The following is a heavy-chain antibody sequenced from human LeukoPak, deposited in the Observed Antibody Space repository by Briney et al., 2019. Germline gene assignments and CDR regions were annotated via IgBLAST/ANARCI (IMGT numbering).Heavy chain of an antibody. CDR2: IYPGDSDT. Sequence: GESLKISCKGSGYSFTSYWIGWVRQLPGKGLEWMGIIYPGDSDTRYSPSFQGQVTISADKSISTAYLQWSSLKASDTAMYYCARHHHPTDFWSGYRKLYYYYGMDVWGQGTTVTVSS. D-gene: IGHD3-3*01. CDR1: GYSFTSYW. CDR3: ARHHHPTDFWSGYRKLYYYYGMDV. V-gene: IGHV5-51*01. J-gene: IGHJ6*02.